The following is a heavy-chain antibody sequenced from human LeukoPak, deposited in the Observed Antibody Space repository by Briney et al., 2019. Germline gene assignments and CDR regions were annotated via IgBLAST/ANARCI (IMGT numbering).Heavy chain of an antibody. V-gene: IGHV5-51*01. CDR3: ARLFWGYSGYDGGGDY. CDR2: IYPGDSDT. Sequence: GESLKISCKVSGYRFSDYWIAWVRQMLGKGLEWVGIIYPGDSDTRYSPSLQGRVALSVDKSSNAAYMEWSRLKASDTGIYYCARLFWGYSGYDGGGDYWGQGTLVTVSS. CDR1: GYRFSDYW. D-gene: IGHD5-12*01. J-gene: IGHJ4*02.